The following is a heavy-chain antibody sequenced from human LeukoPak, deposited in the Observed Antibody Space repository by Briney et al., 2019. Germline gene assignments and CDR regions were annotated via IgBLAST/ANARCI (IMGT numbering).Heavy chain of an antibody. J-gene: IGHJ4*02. CDR2: INHSGST. D-gene: IGHD3-10*01. CDR1: GGSFSGFY. V-gene: IGHV4-34*01. CDR3: AKDYQRAYYYGSGFDY. Sequence: SETLSLTCAVYGGSFSGFYWTWIRQPPGKGLEWIGEINHSGSTSYNPSLKSRVTISVDTSKNQFSLKLSSVTAADTAVYYCAKDYQRAYYYGSGFDYWGQGTLVTVSS.